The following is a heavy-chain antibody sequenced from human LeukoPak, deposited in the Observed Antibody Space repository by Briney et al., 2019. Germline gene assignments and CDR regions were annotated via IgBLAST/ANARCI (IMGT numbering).Heavy chain of an antibody. CDR3: ARLAAAGTKIDY. Sequence: PSETLSLTCTVSGGSTSSSSYYWGWIRQPPGKGLEWIGSIYYSGSTYYNPSLKSRVTISVDTSKNQFSLKLSSVTAADTAVYYCARLAAAGTKIDYWGQGTLVTVSS. J-gene: IGHJ4*02. CDR2: IYYSGST. D-gene: IGHD6-13*01. V-gene: IGHV4-39*07. CDR1: GGSTSSSSYY.